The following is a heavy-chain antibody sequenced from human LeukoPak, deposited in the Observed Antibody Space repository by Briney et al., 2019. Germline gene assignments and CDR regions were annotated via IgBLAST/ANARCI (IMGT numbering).Heavy chain of an antibody. J-gene: IGHJ4*02. CDR3: VLNYGSGSYYLPL. CDR1: GFTFSRYW. CDR2: IKQDGSQK. D-gene: IGHD3-10*01. Sequence: PGGSLRLSCAASGFTFSRYWMTWVRQAPGKGLEWEANIKQDGSQKYYVDSVKGRFTISRDNAKNSLYLQMNSLRAEDAAVYYCVLNYGSGSYYLPLWGQGTLVTVSS. V-gene: IGHV3-7*01.